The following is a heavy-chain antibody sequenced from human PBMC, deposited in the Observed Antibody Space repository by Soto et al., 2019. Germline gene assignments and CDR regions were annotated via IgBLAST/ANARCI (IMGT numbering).Heavy chain of an antibody. D-gene: IGHD7-27*01. J-gene: IGHJ4*02. V-gene: IGHV1-3*01. CDR1: GYNFISYA. CDR3: ARDTGDGTFDF. Sequence: QVHLVQSGAEVRKPWASVKVSCKASGYNFISYAMHWVRQAPGQRLEWMGWINAGYGNTKSSQKFQDRVTISRATSASTAYMELTSLRSEDTAVYYCARDTGDGTFDFWGQGTLVTVSS. CDR2: INAGYGNT.